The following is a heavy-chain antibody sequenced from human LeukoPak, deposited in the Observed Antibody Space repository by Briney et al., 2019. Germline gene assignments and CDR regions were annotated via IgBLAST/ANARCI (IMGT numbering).Heavy chain of an antibody. CDR1: GYSISSGYY. CDR2: IYHSGST. J-gene: IGHJ4*02. Sequence: TSETLSLTCAVSGYSISSGYYWGWIRQPPGKGLEWIGSIYHSGSTYYNPSLKSRITISVDTSKNQFSLKLSSVTAADTAVYYCARSHSIWTSFDYWGQGTLVTVSS. CDR3: ARSHSIWTSFDY. V-gene: IGHV4-38-2*01. D-gene: IGHD3/OR15-3a*01.